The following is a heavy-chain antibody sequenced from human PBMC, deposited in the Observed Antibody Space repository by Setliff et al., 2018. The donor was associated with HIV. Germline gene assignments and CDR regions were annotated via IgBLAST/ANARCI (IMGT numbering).Heavy chain of an antibody. D-gene: IGHD4-17*01. CDR3: ASFFGTTVTNQNY. CDR1: GGSISSGDYY. CDR2: IYTSGST. V-gene: IGHV4-61*09. J-gene: IGHJ4*02. Sequence: SETLSFTCTVAGGSISSGDYYWSWIRQPAGKGLEWTGHIYTSGSTNYNPSLKSRVTISVDTSMNQFSLKLTSVTAANTAMYYCASFFGTTVTNQNYWGQGTPVTVSS.